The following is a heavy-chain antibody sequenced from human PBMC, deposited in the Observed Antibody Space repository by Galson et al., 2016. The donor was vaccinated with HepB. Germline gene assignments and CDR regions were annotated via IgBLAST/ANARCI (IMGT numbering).Heavy chain of an antibody. D-gene: IGHD3-16*01. CDR3: VRGDYYYSAMDV. V-gene: IGHV1-69*13. CDR2: IIPIFNTA. J-gene: IGHJ6*02. CDR1: GGTFSNYA. Sequence: SVKVSCKASGGTFSNYAISWVRQAPGQGLEWMGGIIPIFNTANYAQRFQGRVTITADESTSTAYMELRSLRSEDTAVYYCVRGDYYYSAMDVWGQGTTVTVSS.